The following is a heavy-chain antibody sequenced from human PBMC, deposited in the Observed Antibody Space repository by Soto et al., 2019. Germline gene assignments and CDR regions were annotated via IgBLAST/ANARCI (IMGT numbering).Heavy chain of an antibody. Sequence: ASVKVSCKASGYTFTSYGISWVRQAPGQGLEWMGWISAYNGNTNYAQKLQGRVTMTTDTSTSTAYMELRSLRSDDTAVYYCARVGYYDSSGYYNYWGQGTLVTVSS. D-gene: IGHD3-22*01. J-gene: IGHJ4*02. CDR1: GYTFTSYG. CDR3: ARVGYYDSSGYYNY. CDR2: ISAYNGNT. V-gene: IGHV1-18*04.